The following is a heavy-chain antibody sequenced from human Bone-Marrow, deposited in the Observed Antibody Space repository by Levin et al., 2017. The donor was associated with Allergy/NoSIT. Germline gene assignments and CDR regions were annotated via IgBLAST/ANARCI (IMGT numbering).Heavy chain of an antibody. CDR1: GFTFTDSW. CDR3: TTGGLQYLSDY. D-gene: IGHD3-9*01. Sequence: GGSLRLSCAASGFTFTDSWMNWVRQAPGKGLEWVASIISKAGGGARNYAAPVKGRSTISRDDSKNTLYLQMDSLNTEDTAMYYCTTGGLQYLSDYWGQGTLVTVSS. CDR2: IISKAGGGAR. J-gene: IGHJ4*02. V-gene: IGHV3-15*01.